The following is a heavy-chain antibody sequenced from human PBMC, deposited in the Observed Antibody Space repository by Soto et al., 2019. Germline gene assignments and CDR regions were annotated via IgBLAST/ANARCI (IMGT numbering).Heavy chain of an antibody. V-gene: IGHV3-23*01. Sequence: PGGSLRLSCAASGFIFRDYAMYWVRQAPGKGLEWVSVISGSDGTTLYADSVRGRVTSSRDNSRNMVYLQMISLRAEDTAVYYCAKVIGGSESYWGGSHYYYALDVWGQGTTVTVSS. CDR3: AKVIGGSESYWGGSHYYYALDV. CDR2: ISGSDGTT. CDR1: GFIFRDYA. D-gene: IGHD3-10*01. J-gene: IGHJ6*02.